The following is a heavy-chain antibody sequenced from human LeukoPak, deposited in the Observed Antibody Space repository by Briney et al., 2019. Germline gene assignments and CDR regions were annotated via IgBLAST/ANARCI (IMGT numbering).Heavy chain of an antibody. CDR3: AREEACSGGSCYYGMDV. Sequence: SETLSLTRTVSGGSISSYYWSWIRQPPGKGLEWIGYIYYSGSTNYNPSLKSRVTISVDTSKNQFSLKLSSVTAADTAVYYCAREEACSGGSCYYGMDVWGQGTTVTVSS. CDR2: IYYSGST. CDR1: GGSISSYY. J-gene: IGHJ6*02. V-gene: IGHV4-59*01. D-gene: IGHD2-15*01.